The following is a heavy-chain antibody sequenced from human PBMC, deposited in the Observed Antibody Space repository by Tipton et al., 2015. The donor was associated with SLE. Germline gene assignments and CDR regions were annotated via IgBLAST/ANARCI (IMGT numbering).Heavy chain of an antibody. Sequence: TLSLTCTVSGGSISNYCWSWIRQPPGKGLEWIGYIYYSGITYYNPSLKSRVTISVDTSKKQFSLKLNSVTAADTAVYYCASGFNFYFDYWGQGTLVTVSS. CDR2: IYYSGIT. CDR1: GGSISNYC. V-gene: IGHV4-59*12. D-gene: IGHD1-1*01. J-gene: IGHJ4*02. CDR3: ASGFNFYFDY.